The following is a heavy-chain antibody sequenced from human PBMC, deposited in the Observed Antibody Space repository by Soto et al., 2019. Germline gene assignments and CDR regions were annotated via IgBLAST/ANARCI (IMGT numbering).Heavy chain of an antibody. CDR3: ARHETGTYYYGSGSYPFDY. J-gene: IGHJ4*02. CDR1: GGSISSSSYY. D-gene: IGHD3-10*01. Sequence: QLQLQESGPGLVKPSETLSLTCTVSGGSISSSSYYWGWIRQPPGKGLEWIGGIYYSGSTYYNPSLKRRVTISVDTSKNQFSLKLSSVTAADTAVYYCARHETGTYYYGSGSYPFDYWGQGTLVTVSS. V-gene: IGHV4-39*01. CDR2: IYYSGST.